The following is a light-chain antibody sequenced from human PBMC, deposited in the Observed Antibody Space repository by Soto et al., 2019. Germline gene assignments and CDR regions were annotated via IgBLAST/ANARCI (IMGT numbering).Light chain of an antibody. CDR1: SSDIGGYNY. CDR2: NVS. J-gene: IGLJ2*01. Sequence: QSALTQPASVSGSPGQSITISCTGTSSDIGGYNYVSWYQQHPGKAPKLMIYNVSNRPSGVSIRFSGSKSDNSASLTISGLQAEDEADYYCSSYSSSTTLIIFGGGTQLTVL. V-gene: IGLV2-14*01. CDR3: SSYSSSTTLII.